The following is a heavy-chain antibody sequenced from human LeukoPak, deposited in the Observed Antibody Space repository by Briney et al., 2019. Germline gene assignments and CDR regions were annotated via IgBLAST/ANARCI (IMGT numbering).Heavy chain of an antibody. D-gene: IGHD4-17*01. CDR2: VEHDGSRT. V-gene: IGHV3-74*01. CDR3: ATDLG. J-gene: IGHJ4*02. Sequence: QPGGPLRLSCAASGFTFTSYWMHWVRQPPGKGLVWVSRVEHDGSRTAYADSVTGRFTISRDNARNMVYLQLNSLRAEDTAVYYCATDLGWGQGTLVTVSS. CDR1: GFTFTSYW.